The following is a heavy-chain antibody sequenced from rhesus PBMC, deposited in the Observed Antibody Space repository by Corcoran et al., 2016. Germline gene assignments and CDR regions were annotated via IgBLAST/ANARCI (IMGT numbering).Heavy chain of an antibody. Sequence: QVQLQESGPGVVKPSEPLSLPCAVSGGSISATYRWSWIRQPPGKGLEWIGYIYGSSTSTNYNPSLKSRVTISKDTSKNQFSLKLSSVTAADTAVYYCASGGGYTGLDSRGQGVVVTVSS. D-gene: IGHD5-36*01. CDR1: GGSISATYR. CDR2: IYGSSTST. J-gene: IGHJ6*01. CDR3: ASGGGYTGLDS. V-gene: IGHV4S10*01.